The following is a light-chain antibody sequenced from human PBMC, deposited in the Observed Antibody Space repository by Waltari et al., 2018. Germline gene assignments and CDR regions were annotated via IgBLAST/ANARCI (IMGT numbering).Light chain of an antibody. Sequence: DIVFTQSPATLSLSLGERATVSCRTSQSVSRALAWYQQKPGQAPRLLIYGASTRATGIPDRFSGSGSGTDFSLTISRLEPDDFAVYYCQHYLRLPVTFGQGTTVEI. CDR2: GAS. V-gene: IGKV3-20*01. CDR1: QSVSRA. J-gene: IGKJ1*01. CDR3: QHYLRLPVT.